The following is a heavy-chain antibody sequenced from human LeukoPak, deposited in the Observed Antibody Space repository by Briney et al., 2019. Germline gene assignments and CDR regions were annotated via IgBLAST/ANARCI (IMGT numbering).Heavy chain of an antibody. CDR2: IYYSGST. CDR3: ASSLGVMRAFDI. J-gene: IGHJ3*02. Sequence: SETLSLTCTVSGGSISSYYWSWIRQPPGKGLEWIGYIYYSGSTNYNPSLKSRVTISVDTSKNQFSLKLSSVTAADTAVYYCASSLGVMRAFDIWGQGTMVTVSS. CDR1: GGSISSYY. V-gene: IGHV4-59*08.